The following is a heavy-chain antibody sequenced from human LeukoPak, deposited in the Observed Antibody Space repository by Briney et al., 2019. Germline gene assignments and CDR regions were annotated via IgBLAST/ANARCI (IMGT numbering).Heavy chain of an antibody. J-gene: IGHJ4*02. V-gene: IGHV3-23*01. CDR1: GFTFNTYA. CDR2: ISDSGGSA. D-gene: IGHD6-13*01. Sequence: HPGGSLRLSCAASGFTFNTYAMSWVRQAPGKGLEWVSAISDSGGSAYYADSVKGRFTISRDNSKNTLYLHMNSLRAEDTAVYYCARVHHSSSWGTDDCWGQGTLVTVSS. CDR3: ARVHHSSSWGTDDC.